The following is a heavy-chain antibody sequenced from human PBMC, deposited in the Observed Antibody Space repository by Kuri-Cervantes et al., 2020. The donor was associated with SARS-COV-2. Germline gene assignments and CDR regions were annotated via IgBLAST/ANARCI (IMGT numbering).Heavy chain of an antibody. Sequence: ASVKVSCKASGYTFTGYYMHWVRQAPGQGLEWMGWINPNSGGTNYAQKFQGWVTMTRDTSISTAYMELCRLRSDDTAVYYCARASVRGIIITYHSYGMDVWGQGTTVTVSS. J-gene: IGHJ6*02. V-gene: IGHV1-2*04. D-gene: IGHD3-10*01. CDR2: INPNSGGT. CDR1: GYTFTGYY. CDR3: ARASVRGIIITYHSYGMDV.